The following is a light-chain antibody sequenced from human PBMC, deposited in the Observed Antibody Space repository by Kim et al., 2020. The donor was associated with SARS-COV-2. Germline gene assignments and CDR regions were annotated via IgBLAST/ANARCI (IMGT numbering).Light chain of an antibody. CDR2: DVN. Sequence: GQSITTSCTGTSSDVGGYNYVSWYQQHPGKAPKVMIYDVNKRPSGVSNRFSGSKSGNTASLTISGLQAEDEADYYCSSFTSSNTVVFGGGTQLTVL. CDR1: SSDVGGYNY. CDR3: SSFTSSNTVV. J-gene: IGLJ2*01. V-gene: IGLV2-14*03.